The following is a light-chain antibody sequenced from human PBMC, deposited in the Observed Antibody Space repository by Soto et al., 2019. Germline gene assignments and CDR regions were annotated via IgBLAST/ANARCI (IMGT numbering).Light chain of an antibody. CDR2: GAS. CDR3: QQRSNWIT. CDR1: QSVSSN. J-gene: IGKJ5*01. V-gene: IGKV3-15*01. Sequence: EIVMTQSPATLSVSPGDRATLSCRASQSVSSNLAWYQQRPGQAPRLLIYGASTRATGIPARFSGSGSGTEFTLTISSPQSEDFAVYYCQQRSNWITFGQGTRLEIK.